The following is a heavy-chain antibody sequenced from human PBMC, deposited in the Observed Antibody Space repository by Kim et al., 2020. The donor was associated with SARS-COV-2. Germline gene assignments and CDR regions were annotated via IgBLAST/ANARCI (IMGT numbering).Heavy chain of an antibody. J-gene: IGHJ4*02. V-gene: IGHV1-24*01. Sequence: ASVKVSCKVSGYTLTELSMHWVRQAPGKGLEWMGGFDPEDGETIYAQKFQGRVTMTEDTSTDTAYMELSSLRSEDTAVYYCATDYAITMVQGVAYWGQGTLVTVSS. CDR2: FDPEDGET. CDR3: ATDYAITMVQGVAY. CDR1: GYTLTELS. D-gene: IGHD3-10*01.